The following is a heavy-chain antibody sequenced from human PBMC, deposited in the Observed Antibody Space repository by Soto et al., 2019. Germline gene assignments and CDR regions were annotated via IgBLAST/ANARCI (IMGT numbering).Heavy chain of an antibody. D-gene: IGHD5-12*01. CDR2: ISSSSSYI. J-gene: IGHJ4*02. CDR3: ASDRGYSGYDPFDY. CDR1: GFTFSSYS. V-gene: IGHV3-21*01. Sequence: EVQLVESGGGLVKPGGSLRLSCAASGFTFSSYSMNWVRQAPGKGLEWVSSISSSSSYIYYADSVKGRFTISRYNAKTSLYLQMNSLRAEDTAVYYCASDRGYSGYDPFDYCGQGTLVTVSS.